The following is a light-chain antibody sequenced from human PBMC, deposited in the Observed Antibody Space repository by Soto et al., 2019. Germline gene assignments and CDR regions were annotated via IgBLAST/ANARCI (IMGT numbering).Light chain of an antibody. CDR2: LNSDGSH. V-gene: IGLV4-69*01. CDR1: SGHSSYA. J-gene: IGLJ3*02. Sequence: QPVLTQSPSASASLGASVKLTCTLSSGHSSYAIAWHQQQPEKGPRYFMKLNSDGSHSKGDWIPDRFSGSSSGAERYLTISSLQSEDEADYYCQTWGTGIQVFGGGTKVTVL. CDR3: QTWGTGIQV.